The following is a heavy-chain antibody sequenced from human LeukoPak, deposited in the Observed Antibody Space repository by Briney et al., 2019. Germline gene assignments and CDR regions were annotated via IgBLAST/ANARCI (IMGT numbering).Heavy chain of an antibody. V-gene: IGHV3-30*02. D-gene: IGHD1-1*01. CDR3: AKPGTGSNYYMDV. CDR1: GFPFSTYG. J-gene: IGHJ6*03. Sequence: GGSLRISCAAAGFPFSTYGMFWGRQAPGKGLGWLAYIRYDGSNTKYADSVKGRFTISRDNSKNTLDLQMNSLRAEDTAVYYCAKPGTGSNYYMDVWGKGTTVTVSS. CDR2: IRYDGSNT.